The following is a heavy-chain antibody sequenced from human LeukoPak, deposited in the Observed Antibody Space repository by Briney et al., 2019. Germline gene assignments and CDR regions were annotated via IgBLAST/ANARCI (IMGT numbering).Heavy chain of an antibody. J-gene: IGHJ3*02. V-gene: IGHV3-23*01. CDR3: AKRRGYSYAADDAFDI. Sequence: GGSLRLPCAASGFTFSRNAMSWVRQAPGKGLEWVSVISGSGGSTYTADSVKGHFTISRDNSRNTLYLQMNSLRAEDTAVYFCAKRRGYSYAADDAFDIWGQGTVVIVSS. CDR1: GFTFSRNA. CDR2: ISGSGGST. D-gene: IGHD5-18*01.